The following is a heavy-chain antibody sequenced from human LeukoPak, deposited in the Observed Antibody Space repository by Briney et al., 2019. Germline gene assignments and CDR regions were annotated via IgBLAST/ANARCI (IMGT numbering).Heavy chain of an antibody. V-gene: IGHV4-61*02. CDR2: IYTSGST. Sequence: PSETLSLTCTVSGGSISSGSYYWSWIRQPAGKGLEWIGRIYTSGSTNYNPSLKSRVTISVDTSKNQFSLKLSSVTAADTAVYYCARGLGIAAAGPFGYWGQGTLVTVSS. J-gene: IGHJ4*02. CDR3: ARGLGIAAAGPFGY. CDR1: GGSISSGSYY. D-gene: IGHD6-13*01.